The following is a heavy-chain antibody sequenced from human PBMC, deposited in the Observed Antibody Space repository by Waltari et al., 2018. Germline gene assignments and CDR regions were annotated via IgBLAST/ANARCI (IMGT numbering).Heavy chain of an antibody. J-gene: IGHJ4*02. CDR1: GFTVDDYG. V-gene: IGHV3-20*04. D-gene: IGHD6-19*01. CDR3: ARGDSNGWYYFDY. Sequence: EVQLVESGGGVVRPGGSLRLSCAASGFTVDDYGTSWARQAPGKGLEWFSGINWNGGSTVYADSVKGRFTISRDNAKNSLYLQMNSLRAEDTALYYCARGDSNGWYYFDYWGQGTLVTVSS. CDR2: INWNGGST.